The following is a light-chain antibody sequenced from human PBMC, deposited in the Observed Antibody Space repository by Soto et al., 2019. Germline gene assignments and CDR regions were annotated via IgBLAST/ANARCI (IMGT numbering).Light chain of an antibody. CDR3: QQYGSWPRT. J-gene: IGKJ1*01. V-gene: IGKV3-20*01. CDR2: GAS. CDR1: QSVSSFY. Sequence: EIVLTQSPGTLSLSPGERATLSCRASQSVSSFYLAWYQQRAGQAPRLLIYGASTRATGIPDRFSGSGSGTDFICTISRLEPEDFAVYYCQQYGSWPRTFGQGTKV.